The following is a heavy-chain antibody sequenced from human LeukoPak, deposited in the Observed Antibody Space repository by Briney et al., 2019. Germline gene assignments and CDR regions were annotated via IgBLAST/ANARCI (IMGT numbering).Heavy chain of an antibody. Sequence: GESLKISCKGSGYSFTSYRIGWVRQMPGKGLEWMGIIYPGDSDTRYNPSFQGQVTISADKSISTAYLQWSSLKASDTAMYYCARQSSSWYGGTDYWGQGTLVTVSS. D-gene: IGHD6-13*01. J-gene: IGHJ4*02. CDR3: ARQSSSWYGGTDY. CDR1: GYSFTSYR. CDR2: IYPGDSDT. V-gene: IGHV5-51*01.